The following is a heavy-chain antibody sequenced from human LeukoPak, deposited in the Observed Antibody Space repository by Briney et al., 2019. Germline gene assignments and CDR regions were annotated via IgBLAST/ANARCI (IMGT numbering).Heavy chain of an antibody. D-gene: IGHD1-1*01. CDR3: ARERGRD. CDR1: GFSDSTIF. CDR2: IHIGVTT. V-gene: IGHV3-53*01. Sequence: GSLRLSCEASGFSDSTIFMGWVRQAPGKGLEWVSIIHIGVTTHYADSVKGRFTISRDNFKNTLYLQMNRQRVEDTAVYYCARERGRDWGQGTLVTVSS. J-gene: IGHJ4*02.